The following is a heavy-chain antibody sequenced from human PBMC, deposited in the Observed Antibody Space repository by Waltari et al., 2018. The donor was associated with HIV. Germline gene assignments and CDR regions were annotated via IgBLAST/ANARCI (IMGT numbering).Heavy chain of an antibody. CDR2: IYWNDDR. CDR3: ARDYGSGNYRGFDY. J-gene: IGHJ4*02. Sequence: QITLKESGPTLVKPTQTLTLTCNFSGFSLTTSGGGVAWIRQPPGKALEWLALIYWNDDRRYSPSLKTKLTITKDISKNQVVLTMANMDPVDTATYFCARDYGSGNYRGFDYWGQGILVTVSS. CDR1: GFSLTTSGGG. V-gene: IGHV2-5*01. D-gene: IGHD3-10*01.